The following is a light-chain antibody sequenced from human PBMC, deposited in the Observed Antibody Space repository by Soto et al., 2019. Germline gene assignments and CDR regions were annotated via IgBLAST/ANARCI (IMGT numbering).Light chain of an antibody. J-gene: IGKJ4*01. V-gene: IGKV1-39*01. CDR3: QQSYSTPLT. CDR2: AAS. CDR1: RSVGSH. Sequence: DIQMTQSPPSLSASIGDRITITCRASRSVGSHLNWYQQQPGKAPRLLISAASNLQSGVPARFSGDGSGTDFSLTIKTLQPEDFATYSCQQSYSTPLTFGGGTKVE.